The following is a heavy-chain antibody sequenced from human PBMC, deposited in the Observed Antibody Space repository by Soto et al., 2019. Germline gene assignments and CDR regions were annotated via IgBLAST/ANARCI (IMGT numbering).Heavy chain of an antibody. CDR1: GGSISSYY. J-gene: IGHJ1*01. D-gene: IGHD4-17*01. CDR3: ARHDSGDYHH. CDR2: IYYSGST. Sequence: ETLSLTCTVSGGSISSYYWSWIRQPPGKGLEWIGYIYYSGSTNYNPSLKSRVTISVDTSKNQFSLKLSSVTAADTAIYYCARHDSGDYHHWGQGLLVTVSS. V-gene: IGHV4-59*08.